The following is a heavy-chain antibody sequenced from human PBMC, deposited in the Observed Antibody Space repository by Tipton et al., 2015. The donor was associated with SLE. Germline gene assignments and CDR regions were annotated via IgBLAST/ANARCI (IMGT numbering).Heavy chain of an antibody. J-gene: IGHJ5*02. CDR2: IYTSGST. Sequence: TLSLTCTVSGGSISSYYWSWIRQPPGKGLEWIGYIYTSGSTNYNPSLKSRVTISVDTSKNQFSLKLSSVTAADTALYYCASTYSTSQGGFDPWGQGILVTVSS. CDR1: GGSISSYY. V-gene: IGHV4-4*09. CDR3: ASTYSTSQGGFDP. D-gene: IGHD6-13*01.